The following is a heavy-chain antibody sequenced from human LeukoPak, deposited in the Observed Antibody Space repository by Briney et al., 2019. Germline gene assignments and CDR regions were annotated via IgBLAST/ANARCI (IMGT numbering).Heavy chain of an antibody. CDR3: AKDLWIGVEPVGMDV. CDR1: GFTFNSYG. V-gene: IGHV3-23*01. J-gene: IGHJ6*02. D-gene: IGHD2-2*03. Sequence: GGSLRLSCAASGFTFNSYGMNWVRQAPGKGLEWVSAISGSGGSTYYADSVKGRFTISRDNSKNTLYLQMNSLRAEDTAVYYCAKDLWIGVEPVGMDVWGQGTTVTVSS. CDR2: ISGSGGST.